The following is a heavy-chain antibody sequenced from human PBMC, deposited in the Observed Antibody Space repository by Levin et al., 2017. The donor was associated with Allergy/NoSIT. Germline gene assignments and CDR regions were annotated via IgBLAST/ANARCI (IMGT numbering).Heavy chain of an antibody. D-gene: IGHD6-13*01. J-gene: IGHJ6*02. CDR1: GYTFTDNY. V-gene: IGHV1-2*02. CDR3: ATEGITDNYAMDV. CDR2: IYPKSGGT. Sequence: ASVKVSCRASGYTFTDNYIHWVRQAPGQGLEWMGWIYPKSGGTKYAQKFQGRVTMTRDTSISTVYMELRRLKSDDTAIYYCATEGITDNYAMDVWGQGTTVTVSS.